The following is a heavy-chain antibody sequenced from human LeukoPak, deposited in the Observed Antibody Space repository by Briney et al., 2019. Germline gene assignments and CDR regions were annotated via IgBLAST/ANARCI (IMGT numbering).Heavy chain of an antibody. D-gene: IGHD6-13*01. Sequence: KSGGSLRLSCATSGFTFSSHWMHWVRQAPGEGLVWVSRINIDGSSTTYGDPAKGRFTVSRDSATLFLQMNSLRVDDTAIYYCARGTATTAGIDYWGLGTLVTVSS. CDR1: GFTFSSHW. CDR3: ARGTATTAGIDY. J-gene: IGHJ4*02. CDR2: INIDGSST. V-gene: IGHV3-74*01.